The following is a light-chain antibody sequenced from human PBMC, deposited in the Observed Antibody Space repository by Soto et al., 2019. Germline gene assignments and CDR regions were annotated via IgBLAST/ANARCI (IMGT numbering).Light chain of an antibody. CDR1: QRISTY. J-gene: IGKJ1*01. CDR3: QQSYSTPRT. CDR2: DAS. Sequence: DIQMTQSPSALSASVGDRVTITWRASQRISTYLNWYQQKPGKAPKFLIYDASNLQSGVPSRFSGGGSGTDFTLTISSLQPEDFATYYCQQSYSTPRTFGQGTKVDIK. V-gene: IGKV1-39*01.